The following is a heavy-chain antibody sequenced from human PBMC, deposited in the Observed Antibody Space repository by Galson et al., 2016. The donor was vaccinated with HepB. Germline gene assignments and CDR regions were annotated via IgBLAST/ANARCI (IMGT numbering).Heavy chain of an antibody. V-gene: IGHV3-74*01. CDR2: INSDGSST. CDR1: GFTFSSYW. J-gene: IGHJ1*01. CDR3: ARAHPRFLVDSTLVPDF. D-gene: IGHD3-9*01. Sequence: SLRLSCAASGFTFSSYWMHWVRQVPGKGLLWVSRINSDGSSTNYADSVKGRFTVSRDNAKNTLYLQMSSLRAEDTAVYSCARAHPRFLVDSTLVPDFCGQGALVVVSS.